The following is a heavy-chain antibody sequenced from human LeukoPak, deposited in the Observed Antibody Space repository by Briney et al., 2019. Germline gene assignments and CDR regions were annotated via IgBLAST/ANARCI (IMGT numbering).Heavy chain of an antibody. CDR1: GFTFSDRH. CDR3: ASLVGASQRRDY. CDR2: TRNRANSYAT. Sequence: GGSLRLSCAASGFTFSDRHMDWVRQAPGKGLEWVGRTRNRANSYATEYAASVRGRFNISRDDSKNSLYLQMNSLKTEDTAVYYCASLVGASQRRDYWGQGTLVTVSS. J-gene: IGHJ4*02. V-gene: IGHV3-72*01. D-gene: IGHD1-26*01.